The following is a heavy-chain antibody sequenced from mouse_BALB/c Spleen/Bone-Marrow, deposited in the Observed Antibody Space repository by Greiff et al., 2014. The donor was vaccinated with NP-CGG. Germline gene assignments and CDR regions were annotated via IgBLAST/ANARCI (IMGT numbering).Heavy chain of an antibody. Sequence: EVQLQQSGPDLVKPSQSLSLTCTVTGYSITSGYSWHWIRQFPGNILEWMGYIHYSGTTNYNPSLKSRISITLDTSKNQFFLQLNSVTSDDTATYYCARQNDGYLYYAMDYWGQGTSVTVSS. CDR1: GYSITSGYS. J-gene: IGHJ4*01. V-gene: IGHV3-1*02. D-gene: IGHD2-3*01. CDR3: ARQNDGYLYYAMDY. CDR2: IHYSGTT.